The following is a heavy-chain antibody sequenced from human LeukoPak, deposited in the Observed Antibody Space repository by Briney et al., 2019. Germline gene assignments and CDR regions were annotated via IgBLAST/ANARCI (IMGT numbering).Heavy chain of an antibody. D-gene: IGHD3-10*01. V-gene: IGHV4-34*01. Sequence: SETLSLTCAVYGGSFSGYYWSWIRQPPGKGLEWIGEINHSGSTNYNPSLKSRVTISVDTSKNRFSLKLSSVTAADTAVYYCARGGMVRGVITTFFDYWGQGTLVTVSS. J-gene: IGHJ4*02. CDR2: INHSGST. CDR1: GGSFSGYY. CDR3: ARGGMVRGVITTFFDY.